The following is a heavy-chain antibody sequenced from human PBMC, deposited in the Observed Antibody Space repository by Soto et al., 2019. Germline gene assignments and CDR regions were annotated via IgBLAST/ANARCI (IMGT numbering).Heavy chain of an antibody. V-gene: IGHV3-23*01. CDR3: EKDVYSYGYCDY. J-gene: IGHJ4*02. CDR1: GFTFSSYV. Sequence: EVQLLESGGGLVQPGGSLRLSCAASGFTFSSYVMSWVRQAPGKGLEWVSAISGAGGSTYYADSVKGRFTISRDNAKNTLYLQMNSLRAEDTAVYYCEKDVYSYGYCDYWGQGTLVTVSS. D-gene: IGHD5-18*01. CDR2: ISGAGGST.